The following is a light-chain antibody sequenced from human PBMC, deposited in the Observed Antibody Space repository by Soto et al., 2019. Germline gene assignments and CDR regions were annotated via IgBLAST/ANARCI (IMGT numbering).Light chain of an antibody. J-gene: IGLJ1*01. CDR3: LLSSSGALYV. CDR1: SGAVTSGDY. CDR2: DTS. Sequence: SLELALSVSQVAKFNLTCGFSSGAVTSGDYPYWFQQKPGQAARTLIYDTSNKHSWRPARFSGSLLGGKAALTLLGAQPEDEAEYYCLLSSSGALYVFGTGTKVTVL. V-gene: IGLV7-46*02.